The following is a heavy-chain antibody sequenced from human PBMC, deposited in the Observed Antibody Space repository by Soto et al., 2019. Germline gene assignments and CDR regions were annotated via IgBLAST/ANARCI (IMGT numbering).Heavy chain of an antibody. D-gene: IGHD1-26*01. V-gene: IGHV4-31*03. CDR3: ARDPGGGVAFDP. CDR1: GGSISSGGYY. CDR2: SYYSGST. J-gene: IGHJ5*02. Sequence: QVQLQESGPGLVKPSQTLSLTCTVSGGSISSGGYYWSWIRQHPGKGLEWIGYSYYSGSTYYNPSLESRLTISVDTSKNLFCLKLSSVTAADTAVYHCARDPGGGVAFDPWGQGTLVTVSS.